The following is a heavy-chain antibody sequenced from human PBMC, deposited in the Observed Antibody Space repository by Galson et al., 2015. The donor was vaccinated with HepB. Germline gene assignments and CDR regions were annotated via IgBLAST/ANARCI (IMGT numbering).Heavy chain of an antibody. V-gene: IGHV1-18*01. CDR3: ARVARTSYYFDY. CDR2: ISGYSGDA. Sequence: SVKVSCKVPGYSFSSYSIMWLRQAPGQGLECMGWISGYSGDANYAQKFQGRVTVTTDTSTSTDYMELRSLTSDDTAVYYCARVARTSYYFDYWGQGTLVSVSS. CDR1: GYSFSSYS. J-gene: IGHJ4*02.